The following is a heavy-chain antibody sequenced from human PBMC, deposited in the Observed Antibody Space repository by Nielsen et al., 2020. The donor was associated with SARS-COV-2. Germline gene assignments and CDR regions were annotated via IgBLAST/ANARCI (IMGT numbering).Heavy chain of an antibody. J-gene: IGHJ4*02. V-gene: IGHV4-59*12. CDR2: IYYSGST. CDR3: ARASPQGDFDY. Sequence: WIRQPPGKGLEWIGYIYYSGSTNYNPSLKSRVTISVDTSKNQFSLKLSSVTAADTAVYYCARASPQGDFDYWGQGTLVTVSS.